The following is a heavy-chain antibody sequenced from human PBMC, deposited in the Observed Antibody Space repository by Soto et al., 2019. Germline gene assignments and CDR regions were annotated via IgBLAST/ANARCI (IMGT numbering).Heavy chain of an antibody. V-gene: IGHV1-69*12. D-gene: IGHD2-21*02. CDR1: GGTFSSYA. CDR2: IIPSCGTA. J-gene: IGHJ6*02. CDR3: ATEGGVVTAITYPSDYYYGMDV. Sequence: QVQLVQSGAEVKKPGSSVKVSCKASGGTFSSYAISWVRQAPGQGLEWMGGIIPSCGTANDAQKIQGRVTITAAESTRTAYMEVRSMSSEATAVYYCATEGGVVTAITYPSDYYYGMDVWGQGTTVTVSS.